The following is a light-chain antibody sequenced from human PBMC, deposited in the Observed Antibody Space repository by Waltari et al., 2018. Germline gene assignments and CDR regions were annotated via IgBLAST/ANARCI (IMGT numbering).Light chain of an antibody. CDR3: SSYAGSNNLM. CDR1: SSDVGNYNY. V-gene: IGLV2-8*01. CDR2: EVT. Sequence: QSALTQPPSASGSPGQSVTISCPGSSSDVGNYNYVSWYQQHPGKAPKPMIYEVTKRPSGVPDRFSGSKSGNTASLTVSGLQAEDEADYYCSSYAGSNNLMFGGGTKVTVL. J-gene: IGLJ3*02.